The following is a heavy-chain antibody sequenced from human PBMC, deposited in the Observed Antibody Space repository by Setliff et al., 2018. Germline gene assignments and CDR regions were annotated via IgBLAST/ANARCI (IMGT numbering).Heavy chain of an antibody. CDR3: ARDQDFWSGYYRASHYMDV. D-gene: IGHD3-3*01. CDR1: GGSISSGSYY. CDR2: VYTSGST. V-gene: IGHV4-61*09. J-gene: IGHJ6*03. Sequence: PSETLSLTCTVSGGSISSGSYYWSWIRQPAGKGLEWIGHVYTSGSTNYNPSLKSRVTISVDTSKNQFSLKLSSATAADTAVYYCARDQDFWSGYYRASHYMDVWGKGTTVTVSS.